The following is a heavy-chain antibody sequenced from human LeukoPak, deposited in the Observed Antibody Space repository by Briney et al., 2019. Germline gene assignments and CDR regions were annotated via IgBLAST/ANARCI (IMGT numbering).Heavy chain of an antibody. CDR3: ARDGEGGYDPYYFDY. CDR1: GFTFSSYW. J-gene: IGHJ4*02. V-gene: IGHV3-7*01. D-gene: IGHD5-12*01. Sequence: GGSLRLSCAASGFTFSSYWMSWVRQAPGKGLEWVANIKQDGSEKYYVDSVKGRFTISRGNAKNSLYLQMNSLRAEDTAAYYCARDGEGGYDPYYFDYWGQGTLVTVSS. CDR2: IKQDGSEK.